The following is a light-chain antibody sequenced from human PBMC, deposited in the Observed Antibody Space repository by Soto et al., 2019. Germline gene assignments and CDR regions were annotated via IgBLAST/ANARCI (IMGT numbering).Light chain of an antibody. V-gene: IGKV3-11*01. CDR3: QQRSNWPRIT. J-gene: IGKJ5*01. CDR2: DAS. CDR1: QSVSSY. Sequence: EVVLTQSPATLSLSPGERATLSCRASQSVSSYLAWYQQRPGQAPRLLIYDASNRATGIPPRFSGSGSGTDFTLTISSLDPVDFAVYYCQQRSNWPRITFGQGTRLEIK.